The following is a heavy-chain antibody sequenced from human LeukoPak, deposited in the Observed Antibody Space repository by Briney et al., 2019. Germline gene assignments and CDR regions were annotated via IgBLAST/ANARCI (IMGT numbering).Heavy chain of an antibody. Sequence: ASVKVSCKASGYTFTSYDINWVRQATGQGLEWMGWMNPNSGNTGYAQKFQGRVTITRNTSISTAYMELSSLRSEDTAVYYCARALPCSSTSCPGDAFDIWGQGTMVTVSS. J-gene: IGHJ3*02. V-gene: IGHV1-8*03. CDR3: ARALPCSSTSCPGDAFDI. CDR2: MNPNSGNT. D-gene: IGHD2-2*01. CDR1: GYTFTSYD.